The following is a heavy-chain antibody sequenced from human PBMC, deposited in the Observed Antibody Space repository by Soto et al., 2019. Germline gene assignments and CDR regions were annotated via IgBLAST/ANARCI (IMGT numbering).Heavy chain of an antibody. CDR1: GYTFTSYA. J-gene: IGHJ6*02. CDR2: INAGNGNT. D-gene: IGHD2-2*01. CDR3: ARGRIVVVPAAPAYYYYGMDV. Sequence: ASVKVSCKASGYTFTSYAMHLVRQAPGQRLEWMGWINAGNGNTKYSQKFQGRVTITRDTSASTAYMELSSLRSEDTAVYYCARGRIVVVPAAPAYYYYGMDVWGQGTTVTVSS. V-gene: IGHV1-3*01.